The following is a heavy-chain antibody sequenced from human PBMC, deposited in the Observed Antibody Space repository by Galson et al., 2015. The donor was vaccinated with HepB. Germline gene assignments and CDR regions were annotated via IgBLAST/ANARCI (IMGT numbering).Heavy chain of an antibody. V-gene: IGHV3-30-3*01. CDR2: ISYDGSNK. CDR1: GFSFSSYA. Sequence: SLRLSCAACGFSFSSYAMHWVRQAPGKGLEWVAVISYDGSNKYYADSVMGRFTISRDNSRSTLYLQMNSLRAEDTAVYYCAREDYSSGWYDNDFWGQGTLVTVSS. D-gene: IGHD6-19*01. J-gene: IGHJ4*02. CDR3: AREDYSSGWYDNDF.